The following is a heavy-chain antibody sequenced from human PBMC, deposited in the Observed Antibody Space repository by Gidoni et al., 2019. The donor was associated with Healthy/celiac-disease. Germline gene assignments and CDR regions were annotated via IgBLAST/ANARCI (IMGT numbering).Heavy chain of an antibody. D-gene: IGHD3-3*01. CDR2: IYHSGST. V-gene: IGHV4-38-2*02. CDR3: ARSDTIFGVVIGDY. Sequence: QVQLQESGPGLVKPSETLSLTCTVSGYPISSGYYWGWIRQPPGKGLEWIGSIYHSGSTYYNPSLKSRVTISVDTSKNQFSLKLSSVTAADTAVYYCARSDTIFGVVIGDYWGQGTLVTVSS. J-gene: IGHJ4*02. CDR1: GYPISSGYY.